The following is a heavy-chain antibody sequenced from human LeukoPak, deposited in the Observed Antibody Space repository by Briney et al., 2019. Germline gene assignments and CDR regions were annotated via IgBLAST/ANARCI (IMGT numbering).Heavy chain of an antibody. V-gene: IGHV1-18*01. CDR2: ISAYNGNT. Sequence: GASVKVSCKASGYTFTSYGISWVRRAPGQGLEWMGWISAYNGNTNYAQKLQGRVTMTTDTSTSTAYMELKSLRSDDTAVYYCARGEEVSYYDFWSGYGNFDYWGQGTLVTVSS. CDR3: ARGEEVSYYDFWSGYGNFDY. CDR1: GYTFTSYG. D-gene: IGHD3-3*01. J-gene: IGHJ4*02.